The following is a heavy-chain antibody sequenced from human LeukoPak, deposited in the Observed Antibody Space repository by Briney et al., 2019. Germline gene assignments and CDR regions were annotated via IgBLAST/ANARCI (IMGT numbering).Heavy chain of an antibody. Sequence: GASVKVSCKASGYTFTGYYMHWVRQAPGQGLEWMRWINPNSCGTNYAQNFQGSVTLSRDTYVSTAYMQLTRLRSDDTAVYYCARDRGSGATPDGVCSVANWFDPWGQGTLVTVSS. CDR2: INPNSCGT. J-gene: IGHJ5*02. V-gene: IGHV1-2*02. CDR1: GYTFTGYY. CDR3: ARDRGSGATPDGVCSVANWFDP. D-gene: IGHD1-26*01.